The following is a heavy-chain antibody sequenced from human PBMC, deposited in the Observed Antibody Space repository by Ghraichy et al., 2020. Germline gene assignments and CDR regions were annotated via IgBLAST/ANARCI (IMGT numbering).Heavy chain of an antibody. CDR2: IKSKTDGGTT. J-gene: IGHJ4*02. Sequence: LSLTCAASGFTFSNAWMSWVRQAPGKGLEWVGRIKSKTDGGTTDYAAPVKGRFTISRDDSKNTLYLQMNSLKTEDTAVYYCTTGRADYDFWSGYPPTHYFDYWGQGTLVTVSS. CDR1: GFTFSNAW. D-gene: IGHD3-3*01. CDR3: TTGRADYDFWSGYPPTHYFDY. V-gene: IGHV3-15*01.